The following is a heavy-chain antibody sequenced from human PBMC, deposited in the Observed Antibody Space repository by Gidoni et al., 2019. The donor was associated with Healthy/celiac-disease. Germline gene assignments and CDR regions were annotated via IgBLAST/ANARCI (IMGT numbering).Heavy chain of an antibody. CDR3: ARGGVAARIYYYYYMDV. Sequence: QVQLVQSGAEVKKPGASVKVSCKASGYPFTSYDITWVRQATGQGLEWMGWMNPNRGNTGYAQKFQGRVTMTRNTSISTAYMELSSLRSEDTAVYYCARGGVAARIYYYYYMDVWGKGTTVTVSS. CDR2: MNPNRGNT. V-gene: IGHV1-8*01. CDR1: GYPFTSYD. J-gene: IGHJ6*03. D-gene: IGHD6-6*01.